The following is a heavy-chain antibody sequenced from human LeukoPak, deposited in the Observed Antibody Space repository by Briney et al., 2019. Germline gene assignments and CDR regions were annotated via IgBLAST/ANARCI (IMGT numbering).Heavy chain of an antibody. D-gene: IGHD3-16*02. CDR1: GGSFSGYY. CDR2: INHSGST. J-gene: IGHJ4*02. CDR3: ARVAYYDYIWGSYRLWYYFDY. Sequence: SETLSLTCAVYGGSFSGYYWSWIRRPPGKGLEWIGEINHSGSTNYNPSLKSRVTTSVDTSKNQFSLKLSSVTAADTAVYYCARVAYYDYIWGSYRLWYYFDYWGQGTLVTVSS. V-gene: IGHV4-34*01.